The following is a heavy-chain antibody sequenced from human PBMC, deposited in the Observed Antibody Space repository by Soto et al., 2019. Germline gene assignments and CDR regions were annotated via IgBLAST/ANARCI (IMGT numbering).Heavy chain of an antibody. J-gene: IGHJ4*02. V-gene: IGHV1-69*01. D-gene: IGHD3-22*01. CDR2: VIPIFGTA. CDR1: GGTFSSYA. Sequence: QVQLVQSGAEVKKPGSSVKVSCKASGGTFSSYAISWVRQAPGQGLEWMGGVIPIFGTANYAQKFQGRVTITADESTSTAYMELSSLRSEDTAVYYCARGVDYYDSSPGHYFDYWGQGTLVTVSS. CDR3: ARGVDYYDSSPGHYFDY.